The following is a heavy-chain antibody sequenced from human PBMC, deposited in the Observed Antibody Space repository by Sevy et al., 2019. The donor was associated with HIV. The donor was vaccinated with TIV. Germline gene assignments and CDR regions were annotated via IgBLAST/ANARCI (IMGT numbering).Heavy chain of an antibody. CDR1: GFTFSSYS. CDR2: ISSSSSYI. CDR3: VKEGGGEGGDH. Sequence: GGSLRLSCAASGFTFSSYSMNWVRQAPGKGLEWVSSISSSSSYIYYADSVKGRFTISRDNAKNTLYLQMNSLRVEDTAVFYCVKEGGGEGGDHWGQGTLVTVSS. J-gene: IGHJ4*02. V-gene: IGHV3-21*01. D-gene: IGHD2-21*01.